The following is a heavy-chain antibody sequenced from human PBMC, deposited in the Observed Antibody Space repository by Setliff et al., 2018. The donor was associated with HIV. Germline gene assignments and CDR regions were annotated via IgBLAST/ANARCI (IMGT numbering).Heavy chain of an antibody. D-gene: IGHD5-12*01. V-gene: IGHV3-7*01. CDR3: AKVGSSGYYEMCDY. J-gene: IGHJ4*02. Sequence: PGGSLRLSCAASGFTFSTYWMIWVRQAPGKGLEWVAKIKQDGSEEYYVDSVKGRFTISRDNAKNSVYLQMNSLRVEDTAMYYCAKVGSSGYYEMCDYWGQGTLVTVSS. CDR2: IKQDGSEE. CDR1: GFTFSTYW.